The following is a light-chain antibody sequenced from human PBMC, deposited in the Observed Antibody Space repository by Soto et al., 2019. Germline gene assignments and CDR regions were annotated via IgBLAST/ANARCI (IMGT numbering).Light chain of an antibody. V-gene: IGKV1-39*01. CDR2: AAS. J-gene: IGKJ1*01. CDR1: QSIDTY. Sequence: DIQLTQSPSSLSASVGDRATITCRASQSIDTYLNWYQQKPGKAPNLLIYAASSLQSGVPSRFSGSGSGTDFTLTISSLQPEDFATYYCQQSYSSPPWTFGQGTKVEI. CDR3: QQSYSSPPWT.